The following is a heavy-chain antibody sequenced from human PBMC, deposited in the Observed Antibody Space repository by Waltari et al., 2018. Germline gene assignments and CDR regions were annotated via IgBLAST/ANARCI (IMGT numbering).Heavy chain of an antibody. V-gene: IGHV4-4*02. J-gene: IGHJ4*02. CDR1: GDSMSTADV. CDR2: VRRSGRT. CDR3: ARDRGRGLYLDS. D-gene: IGHD2-15*01. Sequence: QLQLQESGPGLVKPSGTLSVTCGVSGDSMSTADVWNWVRQPPGKGLEWIGQVRRSGRTNYNPSFASRVTVAMDTYNNHFSLRLTSATAADTAVYFCARDRGRGLYLDSWGPGILVTVSP.